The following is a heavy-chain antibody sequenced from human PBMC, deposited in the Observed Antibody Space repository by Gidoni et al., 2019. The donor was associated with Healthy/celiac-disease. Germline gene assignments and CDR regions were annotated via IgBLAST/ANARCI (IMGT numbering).Heavy chain of an antibody. CDR1: GGSFSGYY. J-gene: IGHJ5*02. CDR3: ARGGTVLRYFDWLLLKNWFDP. D-gene: IGHD3-9*01. Sequence: QVPLQPWAAGLLQPSETLSLTCAVYGGSFSGYYWRWIRQPPGKGLEWIGEINHSGSTNYNPSLKSRVTISVDTSKNQFALKLSSVTAADTAVYYCARGGTVLRYFDWLLLKNWFDPWGQGTLVTVSS. V-gene: IGHV4-34*01. CDR2: INHSGST.